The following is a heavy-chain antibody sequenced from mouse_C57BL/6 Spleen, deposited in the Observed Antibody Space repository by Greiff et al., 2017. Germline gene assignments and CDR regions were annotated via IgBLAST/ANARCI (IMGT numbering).Heavy chain of an antibody. CDR3: AIAIYDGYPLAY. Sequence: QVQLKQSGPELVKPGASVKISCKASGYAFSSSWMNWVKQRPGKGLEWIGRIYPGDGDTNYNGKFKGKATLTADKSSSTAYMQLSSLTSEDSAVYFCAIAIYDGYPLAYWGQGTLVTVSA. D-gene: IGHD2-3*01. CDR2: IYPGDGDT. J-gene: IGHJ3*01. CDR1: GYAFSSSW. V-gene: IGHV1-82*01.